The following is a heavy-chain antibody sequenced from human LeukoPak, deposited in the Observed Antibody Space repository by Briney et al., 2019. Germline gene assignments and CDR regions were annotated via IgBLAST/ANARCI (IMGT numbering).Heavy chain of an antibody. CDR2: IYTSGST. V-gene: IGHV4-61*02. D-gene: IGHD6-19*01. J-gene: IGHJ6*02. CDR3: ARDAVAGPYYYYGMDV. Sequence: PSETLSLTCTVSGGSISSGSYYWSWIRQPAGKGLEWIGRIYTSGSTNYNPSLKSRVTISVDTSKNQFSLKLSSVTAADTAVYYWARDAVAGPYYYYGMDVWGQGTTVTVSS. CDR1: GGSISSGSYY.